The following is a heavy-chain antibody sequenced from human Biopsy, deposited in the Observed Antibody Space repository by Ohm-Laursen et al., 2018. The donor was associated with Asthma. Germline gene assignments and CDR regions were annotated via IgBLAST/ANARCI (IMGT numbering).Heavy chain of an antibody. D-gene: IGHD6-13*01. CDR2: ITFDGSTQ. Sequence: SLRLSCTASGFSLDDYAMHWVRQAPGKGLEWVAVITFDGSTQHYGDSVKGRFTISRDNSKNMLFLQMNSLRAEDTAVYYCLRDTLGYYFDIWGQGTQVTVSS. V-gene: IGHV3-30-3*01. J-gene: IGHJ4*02. CDR3: LRDTLGYYFDI. CDR1: GFSLDDYA.